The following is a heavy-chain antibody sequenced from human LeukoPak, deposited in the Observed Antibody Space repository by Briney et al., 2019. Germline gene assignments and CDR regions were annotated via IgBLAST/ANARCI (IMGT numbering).Heavy chain of an antibody. D-gene: IGHD3-3*01. Sequence: PGGSLRLSCAASGFTFSSYWMSWVRQAPGKGLEWVANIKQDGSEKYYVDSVKGRFTISRDNAKNSLYLQMNSLRAEDTALYYCARALRPGITIFGVVTIDAFDIWGQGTMVTVSS. CDR3: ARALRPGITIFGVVTIDAFDI. CDR1: GFTFSSYW. J-gene: IGHJ3*02. CDR2: IKQDGSEK. V-gene: IGHV3-7*03.